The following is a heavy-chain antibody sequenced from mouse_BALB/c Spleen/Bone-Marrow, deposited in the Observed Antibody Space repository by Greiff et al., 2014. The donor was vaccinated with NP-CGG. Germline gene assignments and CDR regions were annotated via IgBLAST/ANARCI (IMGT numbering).Heavy chain of an antibody. CDR3: VRGYYYGSSPFDY. CDR1: GFSLTTYD. J-gene: IGHJ2*01. D-gene: IGHD1-1*01. Sequence: VKLVESGPGLVAPSQSLSMTCTVSGFSLTTYDISWIRQPPGKGLEWLGVIWTGGGTNYNSAFMSRLTISKDNPKSQVFLKMNSLQTDDTAIYYCVRGYYYGSSPFDYWGQGTTLTVSS. CDR2: IWTGGGT. V-gene: IGHV2-9-2*01.